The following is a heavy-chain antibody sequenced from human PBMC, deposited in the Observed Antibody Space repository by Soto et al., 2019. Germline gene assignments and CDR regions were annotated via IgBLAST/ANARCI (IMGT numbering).Heavy chain of an antibody. Sequence: PGGSLRLSCAASGFTFSSYEMNWVRQAPGKGLEWVSYISSSGSTIYYADSVKGRFTISRDNAKNSLYLQMNSLRAEDTAVYYCAIRPWRAARGYGMDVWGQGTTVTVSS. D-gene: IGHD6-6*01. J-gene: IGHJ6*02. CDR2: ISSSGSTI. CDR1: GFTFSSYE. V-gene: IGHV3-48*03. CDR3: AIRPWRAARGYGMDV.